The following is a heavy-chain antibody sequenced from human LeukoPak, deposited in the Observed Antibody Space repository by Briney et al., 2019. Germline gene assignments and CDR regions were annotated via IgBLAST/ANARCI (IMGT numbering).Heavy chain of an antibody. CDR2: ISSSSSTI. CDR1: GFTFNTYA. V-gene: IGHV3-48*01. J-gene: IGHJ3*02. Sequence: PGGSLRLSCAASGFTFNTYAMSWVRQAPGKGLEWVSYISSSSSTIYYADSVKGRFTISRDNAKNSLYLQMNSLRAEDTAVYYCAREEESSGWYLVSAFDIWGQGTMVTVSS. D-gene: IGHD6-19*01. CDR3: AREEESSGWYLVSAFDI.